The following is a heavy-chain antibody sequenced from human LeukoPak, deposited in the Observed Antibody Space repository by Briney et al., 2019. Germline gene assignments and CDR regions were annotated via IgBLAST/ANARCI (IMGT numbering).Heavy chain of an antibody. D-gene: IGHD3-22*01. CDR3: ASDSISMNAFDA. J-gene: IGHJ3*01. CDR1: GGSITSYF. V-gene: IGHV4-59*01. CDR2: ISYIGST. Sequence: SETLSLTCTVSGGSITSYFWSWIRQPPGKGLEWIGYISYIGSTNYNPSLKSRVTISIDTSKSEVSLMLTSVTAADTAVYYCASDSISMNAFDAWGQGTMVTVSS.